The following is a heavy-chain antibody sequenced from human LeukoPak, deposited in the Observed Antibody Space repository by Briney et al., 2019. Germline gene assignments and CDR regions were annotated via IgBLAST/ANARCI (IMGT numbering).Heavy chain of an antibody. CDR3: ARDSYGSDY. CDR1: GYTFSDYH. D-gene: IGHD3-16*01. CDR2: IIPSGGGT. V-gene: IGHV1-46*01. J-gene: IGHJ4*02. Sequence: ASVKVSCKASGYTFSDYHIHWVRQAPGQGLEWMGRIIPSGGGTTCAQKFQGRVTMTRDMSTNIVYMELSSLRSEDTALYYCARDSYGSDYWGQGTLVTVSS.